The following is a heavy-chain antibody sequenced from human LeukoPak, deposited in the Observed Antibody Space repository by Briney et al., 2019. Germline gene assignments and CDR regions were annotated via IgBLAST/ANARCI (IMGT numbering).Heavy chain of an antibody. V-gene: IGHV3-23*01. CDR1: GFTFSSYA. CDR2: FSDSGGTT. Sequence: GGSLRLSCAASGFTFSSYAMNWVRQAPGKGLEWFSGFSDSGGTTYYADSVKGRFIITRDDSKNMLSLQISRLRGDGAAVYCCAKDSCTSATCYTDKFYFDSWGQGTLVTVSS. J-gene: IGHJ4*02. D-gene: IGHD2-8*01. CDR3: AKDSCTSATCYTDKFYFDS.